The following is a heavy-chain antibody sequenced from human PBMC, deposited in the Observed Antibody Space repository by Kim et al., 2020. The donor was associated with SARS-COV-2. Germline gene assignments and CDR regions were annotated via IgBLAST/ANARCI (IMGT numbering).Heavy chain of an antibody. CDR1: GVSINTYY. CDR3: ARDDMGYSDQTDFNYGMDV. CDR2: IYTSGST. D-gene: IGHD5-12*01. V-gene: IGHV4-4*07. Sequence: SETLSLTCTVSGVSINTYYWSWIRQPAGKGLEWIGRIYTSGSTNYNPSLNSRVTMSLDTSKNQFFLRLSSVTAADTAVYYCARDDMGYSDQTDFNYGMDV. J-gene: IGHJ6*01.